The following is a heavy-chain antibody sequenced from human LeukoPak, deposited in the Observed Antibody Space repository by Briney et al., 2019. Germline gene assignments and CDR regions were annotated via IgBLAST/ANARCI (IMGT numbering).Heavy chain of an antibody. Sequence: GGSLRLSCAASGFAVSSNYMSWVRQAPGKGLEWVSVIYSGGSTYYADSVKGRFTISRDNSKNTLYLQMNSLRAEDTAVYCCARVLGVRFDPWGQGTLVTVSS. D-gene: IGHD2-8*01. J-gene: IGHJ5*02. CDR1: GFAVSSNY. V-gene: IGHV3-53*01. CDR2: IYSGGST. CDR3: ARVLGVRFDP.